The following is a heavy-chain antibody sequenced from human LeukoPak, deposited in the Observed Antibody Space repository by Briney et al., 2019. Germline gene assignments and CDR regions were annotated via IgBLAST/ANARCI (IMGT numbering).Heavy chain of an antibody. V-gene: IGHV1-2*06. J-gene: IGHJ6*02. CDR3: AREDPTGYYYYGMDV. D-gene: IGHD4-17*01. Sequence: GASVKVSCKASGYTFTGYYMHWVRQAPGQGLEWMGRINPNSGGTNYAQEFQGRVTMTRDTSISTAYMELSRLRSDDTAVYYCAREDPTGYYYYGMDVWGQGTTVTVSS. CDR2: INPNSGGT. CDR1: GYTFTGYY.